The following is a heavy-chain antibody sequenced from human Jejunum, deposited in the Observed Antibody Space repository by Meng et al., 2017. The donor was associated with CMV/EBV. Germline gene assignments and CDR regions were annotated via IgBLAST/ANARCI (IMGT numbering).Heavy chain of an antibody. J-gene: IGHJ4*02. CDR2: ILYDGNKG. V-gene: IGHV3-33*06. CDR1: GFTFGGSG. Sequence: ATSGFTFGGSGMPWVRQAPGKGLGWVAVILYDGNKGFYADSVQGRFIISRDSSKRMVYLQMNSLRAEDTAIYYCAKQDATYYFDSWGPGTLVTVSS. D-gene: IGHD2-21*01. CDR3: AKQDATYYFDS.